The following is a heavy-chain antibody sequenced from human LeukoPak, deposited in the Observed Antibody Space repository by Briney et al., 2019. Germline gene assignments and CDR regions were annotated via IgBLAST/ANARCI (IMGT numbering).Heavy chain of an antibody. CDR1: GGSISSASYF. J-gene: IGHJ3*01. Sequence: PSETLSLTCTVSGGSISSASYFWGWIRQPPGKGLEWIGTLYYSESTYYSASLKSRVTMSGDTSRNQFSLRLSSVNAADTAVYYCAKAGVRYSDSSALYAFDFWGPGTMVAVSS. D-gene: IGHD3-22*01. V-gene: IGHV4-39*01. CDR3: AKAGVRYSDSSALYAFDF. CDR2: LYYSEST.